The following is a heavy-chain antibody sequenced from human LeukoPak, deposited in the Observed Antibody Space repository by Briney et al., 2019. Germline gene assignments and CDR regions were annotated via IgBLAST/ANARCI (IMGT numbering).Heavy chain of an antibody. D-gene: IGHD3-22*01. J-gene: IGHJ4*02. CDR1: GGSISSYY. Sequence: SETLSLTCTVSGGSISSYYWSWIRQPPGKGLEWIGYIYYSGSTNYSPSLKSRVTISVDTSKNQFSLKLSSVTAADTAVYYCARDSQDSSGYYYRAPSYFDYWGQGTLVTVSS. V-gene: IGHV4-59*01. CDR3: ARDSQDSSGYYYRAPSYFDY. CDR2: IYYSGST.